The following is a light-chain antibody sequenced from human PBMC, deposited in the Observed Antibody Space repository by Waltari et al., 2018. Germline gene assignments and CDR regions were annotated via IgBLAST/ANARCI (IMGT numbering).Light chain of an antibody. J-gene: IGKJ3*01. CDR2: DAS. CDR1: QSVSRY. V-gene: IGKV3-11*01. CDR3: QQRSNWLFT. Sequence: ETVLTQSPATLSLSPGERATLSCRASQSVSRYLAWYQQKPGQAPRRHIYDASNRATGIPARFSGSGSGTDFTLTISSLEPEDFAVYYCQQRSNWLFTFGPGTKVDIK.